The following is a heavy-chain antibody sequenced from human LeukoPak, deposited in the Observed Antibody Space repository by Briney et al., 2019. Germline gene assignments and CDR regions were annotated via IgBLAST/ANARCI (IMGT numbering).Heavy chain of an antibody. D-gene: IGHD6-19*01. Sequence: PSQTLSLTCTVSGGSISSGSYYWSWIRQPAGKGLEWIGRIYTSGSTNYNPSLKSRVTISVDTSKNQVSLKLSSVTAADTAVYYCARGPRQYSSGWYDYWGQGTLVTVSS. CDR1: GGSISSGSYY. V-gene: IGHV4-61*02. J-gene: IGHJ4*02. CDR2: IYTSGST. CDR3: ARGPRQYSSGWYDY.